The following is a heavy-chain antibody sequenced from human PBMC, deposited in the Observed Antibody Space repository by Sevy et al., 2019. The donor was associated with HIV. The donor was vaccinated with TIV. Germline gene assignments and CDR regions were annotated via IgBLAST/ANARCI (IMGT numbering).Heavy chain of an antibody. CDR2: IYYSGST. CDR1: GGSISSYY. CDR3: AGHVPTYYYDSSGFDY. J-gene: IGHJ4*02. V-gene: IGHV4-59*08. Sequence: SETLSLTCTVSGGSISSYYWSWIRQPPGKGLEWIGYIYYSGSTNYNPSLKSRLTISVDTSKNQFSLKLSSVTAADTAVYYCAGHVPTYYYDSSGFDYWGQGTLVTVSS. D-gene: IGHD3-22*01.